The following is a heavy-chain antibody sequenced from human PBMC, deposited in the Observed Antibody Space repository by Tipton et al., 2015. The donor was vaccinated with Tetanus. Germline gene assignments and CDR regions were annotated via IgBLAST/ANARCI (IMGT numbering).Heavy chain of an antibody. V-gene: IGHV3-49*03. D-gene: IGHD3-22*01. Sequence: SLRLSCTASGFTFGDYAMSWFRQAPGKGLEWVGFIRSKAYGGTTEYAASVKGRFTISRDDSKSIAYLQMNSLKTEDTAVYYCTRSPTPYDSSGYYSPNLYYFDYWGQGTLVTVSS. CDR3: TRSPTPYDSSGYYSPNLYYFDY. CDR1: GFTFGDYA. CDR2: IRSKAYGGTT. J-gene: IGHJ4*02.